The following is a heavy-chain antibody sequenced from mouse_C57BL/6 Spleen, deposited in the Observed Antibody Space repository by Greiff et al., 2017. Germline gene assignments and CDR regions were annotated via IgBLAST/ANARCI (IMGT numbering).Heavy chain of an antibody. Sequence: VQLQQPGAELVMPGASVKLSCKASGHTFTSYWMHWVKQRPGQGLEWIGEIDPSDSYTNYNQKFKGKSTLTVDKSSSTAYMQLSSLTSEDSAVYYCARGRTGFAYWGQGTLVTVSA. J-gene: IGHJ3*01. CDR3: ARGRTGFAY. CDR2: IDPSDSYT. D-gene: IGHD4-1*01. CDR1: GHTFTSYW. V-gene: IGHV1-69*01.